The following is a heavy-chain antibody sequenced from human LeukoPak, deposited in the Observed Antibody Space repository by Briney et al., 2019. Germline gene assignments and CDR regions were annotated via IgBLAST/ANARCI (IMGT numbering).Heavy chain of an antibody. J-gene: IGHJ5*02. CDR1: GFTFGAHS. V-gene: IGHV3-49*04. D-gene: IGHD1-26*01. Sequence: GGSLRLSCTGSGFTFGAHSMAWVRQAPGKGPEWVGFIRGKAYGGATGYTASVKGRFTISRDNAKNSLFLRMNSLRAEDTAVYYCASWDWFDPWGQGTLVTVSS. CDR3: ASWDWFDP. CDR2: IRGKAYGGAT.